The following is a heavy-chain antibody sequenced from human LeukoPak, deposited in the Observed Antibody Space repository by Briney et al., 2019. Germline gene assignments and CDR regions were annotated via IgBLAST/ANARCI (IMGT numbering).Heavy chain of an antibody. V-gene: IGHV4-34*01. J-gene: IGHJ6*03. CDR2: INHSGST. D-gene: IGHD2-2*01. Sequence: PSETLSLTCAVYGGSFSGYYWSWIRQPSGKGLEWIGEINHSGSTNYNPSLKSRVTISVDTSKNQFSLKLSSVTAADTAVYYCARGEYCSSTSCYPRSSYYYYYYYMDVWGKGTTVTISS. CDR3: ARGEYCSSTSCYPRSSYYYYYYYMDV. CDR1: GGSFSGYY.